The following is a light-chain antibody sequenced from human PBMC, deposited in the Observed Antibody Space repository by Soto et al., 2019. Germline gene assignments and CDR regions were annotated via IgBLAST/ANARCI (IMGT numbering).Light chain of an antibody. CDR2: GVV. CDR1: GNDVGAYNY. Sequence: QSVLTQPRSVSGSPGQSVTISCTGTGNDVGAYNYVSWYQQHPGRPPKLLIYGVVRWPSGVPDRFSGSKSGNTASLTISGLQAEDEADYYCHSYTSSNNRVFGGGTKLTVL. CDR3: HSYTSSNNRV. J-gene: IGLJ2*01. V-gene: IGLV2-11*01.